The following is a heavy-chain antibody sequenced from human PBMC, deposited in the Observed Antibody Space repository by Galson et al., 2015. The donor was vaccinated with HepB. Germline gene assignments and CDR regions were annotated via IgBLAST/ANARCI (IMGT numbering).Heavy chain of an antibody. V-gene: IGHV3-7*03. CDR2: IKQDGSEK. CDR1: GFTFSSYW. D-gene: IGHD3-9*01. CDR3: ARGRGLRYFDWLLEAYYFDY. Sequence: LRLSCAASGFTFSSYWMSWVRQAPGKGLEWVANIKQDGSEKYYVDSVKGRFTISRDNAKNSLYLQMNSLRAEDTAVYYCARGRGLRYFDWLLEAYYFDYWGQGTLVTVSS. J-gene: IGHJ4*02.